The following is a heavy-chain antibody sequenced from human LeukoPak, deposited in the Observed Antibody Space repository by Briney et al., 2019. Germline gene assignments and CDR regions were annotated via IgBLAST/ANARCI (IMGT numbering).Heavy chain of an antibody. Sequence: SETLSLTCTVSGDSIGNYYWSWIRQPPGKGLEWIGYVYYSGSTNYNPSLKSRVTISVDTSKNQFSLKLSSVTAADTAVYLCARHAYSGGFFDYGGKGPLVTVSS. CDR2: VYYSGST. CDR1: GDSIGNYY. D-gene: IGHD1-26*01. V-gene: IGHV4-59*08. CDR3: ARHAYSGGFFDY. J-gene: IGHJ4*02.